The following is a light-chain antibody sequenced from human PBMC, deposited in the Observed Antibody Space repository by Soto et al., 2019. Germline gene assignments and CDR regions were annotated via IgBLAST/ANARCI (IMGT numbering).Light chain of an antibody. Sequence: EIVLTQSPGTLSLSPGERATLSCRASQSVSSSYLAWYQQKPGQAPRLLIYGASSRATGIPDRFSGSGSGTDFTLTISSLQSEDFAVYYCHQYDTSPRTFGQGTKVDIK. CDR2: GAS. CDR1: QSVSSSY. J-gene: IGKJ1*01. V-gene: IGKV3-20*01. CDR3: HQYDTSPRT.